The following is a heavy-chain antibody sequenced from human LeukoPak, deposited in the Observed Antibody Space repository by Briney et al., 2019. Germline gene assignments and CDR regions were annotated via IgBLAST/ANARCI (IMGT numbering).Heavy chain of an antibody. CDR3: ARDGTTGTTFRFDP. CDR1: GYTFTGYH. V-gene: IGHV1-18*04. Sequence: GASVKVSCKTSGYTFTGYHMHWVRQAPGQGLEWMGWISGYNGNTNYAQKFQGRITMTTDTSTSTVHMELRSLRSDDTAVYYCARDGTTGTTFRFDPWGQGTLVTVSS. D-gene: IGHD1-1*01. J-gene: IGHJ5*02. CDR2: ISGYNGNT.